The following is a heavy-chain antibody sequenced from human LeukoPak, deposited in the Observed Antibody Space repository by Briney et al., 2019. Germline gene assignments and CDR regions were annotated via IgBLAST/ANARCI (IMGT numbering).Heavy chain of an antibody. CDR2: INPNSGGT. V-gene: IGHV1-2*02. Sequence: ASVTVSCKTSGYTFTGYYMHWVRQAPGQGLEWMGWINPNSGGTNYAQKFQGRVTMTRDTSISTAYMELSRLRSDDTAVYYCARAYSGSYGNYWGQGTLVTVSS. J-gene: IGHJ4*02. CDR1: GYTFTGYY. CDR3: ARAYSGSYGNY. D-gene: IGHD1-26*01.